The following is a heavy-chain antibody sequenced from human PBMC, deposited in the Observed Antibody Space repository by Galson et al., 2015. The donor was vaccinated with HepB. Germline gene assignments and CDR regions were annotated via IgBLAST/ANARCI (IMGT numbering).Heavy chain of an antibody. V-gene: IGHV3-74*01. CDR3: ARLIHFPGIGVDY. CDR2: ISSDGSSI. J-gene: IGHJ4*02. Sequence: KGPVWVSRISSDGSSISYAGSVKGRFTTSRDNAKNTLYLQMNSLRAEDTAVYYCARLIHFPGIGVDYWGQGTLVTVSS. D-gene: IGHD3-10*01.